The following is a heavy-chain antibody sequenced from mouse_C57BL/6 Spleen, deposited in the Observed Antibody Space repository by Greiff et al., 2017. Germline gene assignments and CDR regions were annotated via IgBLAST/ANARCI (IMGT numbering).Heavy chain of an antibody. CDR2: IYPRSGNT. Sequence: VQLQQSGAELARPGASVKLSCKASGYTFTSYGISWVKQRTGQGLEWIGEIYPRSGNTYYNEKFKGKATLTADKSSSTAYMELRSLTSEDSAVYFCARRLDGYYDYYAMDYWGQGTSVTVSS. V-gene: IGHV1-81*01. CDR3: ARRLDGYYDYYAMDY. D-gene: IGHD2-3*01. CDR1: GYTFTSYG. J-gene: IGHJ4*01.